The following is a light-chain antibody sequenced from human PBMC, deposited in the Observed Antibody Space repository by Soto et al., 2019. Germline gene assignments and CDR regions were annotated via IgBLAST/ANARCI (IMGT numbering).Light chain of an antibody. V-gene: IGKV1-8*01. J-gene: IGKJ1*01. CDR1: QGISSY. CDR2: AAS. Sequence: AIRITQSPSSFSASTGDRVTITCRASQGISSYLAWYQQNPGKAPQLLIYAASTWQSGGPSRFSGSGSGTDFTLTISCLQSEDFATYYGQQYYSYPRTFGEGTKVEIK. CDR3: QQYYSYPRT.